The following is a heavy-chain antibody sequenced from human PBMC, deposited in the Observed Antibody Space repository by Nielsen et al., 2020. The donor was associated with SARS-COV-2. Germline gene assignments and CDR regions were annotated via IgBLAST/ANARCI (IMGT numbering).Heavy chain of an antibody. V-gene: IGHV3-9*01. CDR1: GFTFDDYA. CDR2: ISWNSGSI. J-gene: IGHJ3*02. Sequence: GGSLRLSCAASGFTFDDYAMHWVRQAPGKGLEWVSGISWNSGSIGYADSVKGRFTISRDNAKNSLYLQMNSLRGEDTAVYFCARDRGSSWYTTDAFDIWGQGTMVTVSS. CDR3: ARDRGSSWYTTDAFDI. D-gene: IGHD6-13*01.